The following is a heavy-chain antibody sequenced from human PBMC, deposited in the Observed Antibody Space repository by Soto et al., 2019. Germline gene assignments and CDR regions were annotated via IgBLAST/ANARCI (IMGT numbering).Heavy chain of an antibody. CDR3: SRAGFERLYFVH. D-gene: IGHD1-1*01. CDR2: VYTSGRT. V-gene: IGHV3-53*01. CDR1: GFTVTNSY. Sequence: GGSLRLSCAASGFTVTNSYMAWVRQAPGKGLEWVSVVYTSGRTYHADSVKGRFTVSRDISTNMFFLQMNKLSAEDMATYYCSRAGFERLYFVHRGRGTLLTVSS. J-gene: IGHJ4*02.